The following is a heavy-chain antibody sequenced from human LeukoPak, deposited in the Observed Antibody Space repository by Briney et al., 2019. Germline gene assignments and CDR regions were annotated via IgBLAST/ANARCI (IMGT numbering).Heavy chain of an antibody. CDR1: GGSISSYY. CDR3: AGSTYYYDSSGYLSY. J-gene: IGHJ4*02. Sequence: SETLSLTCTVSGGSISSYYWSWIRQPPGKGLEWIGYIYYSGSTNYNPSLKSRVTISVDTSKNQFSLKLSSVTAADTGVYYCAGSTYYYDSSGYLSYWGQGTLVTVSS. D-gene: IGHD3-22*01. CDR2: IYYSGST. V-gene: IGHV4-59*01.